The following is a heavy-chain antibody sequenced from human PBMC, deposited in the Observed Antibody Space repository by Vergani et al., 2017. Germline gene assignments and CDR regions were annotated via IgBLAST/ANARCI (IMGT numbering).Heavy chain of an antibody. D-gene: IGHD2-15*01. CDR2: IYYSGST. V-gene: IGHV4-34*11. J-gene: IGHJ6*03. Sequence: QVQLQQWGAGLLKPSETLSLTCAVYGGSFSGYYWSWIRQPPGKGLEWIGYIYYSGSTNYNPSLKSRVTISVDTSKNQFSLKLSSVTAADTAVYYCARETGYCSGGSCYPPLYRDVWGKGTTVTVSS. CDR1: GGSFSGYY. CDR3: ARETGYCSGGSCYPPLYRDV.